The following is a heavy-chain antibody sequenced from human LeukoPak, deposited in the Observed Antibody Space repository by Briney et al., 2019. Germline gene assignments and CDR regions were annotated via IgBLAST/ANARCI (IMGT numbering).Heavy chain of an antibody. J-gene: IGHJ6*02. V-gene: IGHV3-66*01. CDR2: VYGGDTT. CDR1: GSSGTTNY. D-gene: IGHD6-13*01. CDR3: ARDPGIAAAGPQEHPPQYYYGMDV. Sequence: PGGSLRLSCAASGSSGTTNYMSWVRQAPGKGLEFVSIVYGGDTTVYADSVKGRFTISRDTSKNTLFLQMSSLTVEDTAVYYCARDPGIAAAGPQEHPPQYYYGMDVWGQGTTVTVSS.